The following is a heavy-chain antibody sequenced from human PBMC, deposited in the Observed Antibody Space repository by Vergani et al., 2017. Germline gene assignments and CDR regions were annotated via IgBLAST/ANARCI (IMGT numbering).Heavy chain of an antibody. CDR2: IIPIFGTA. CDR1: GGTFSSYA. Sequence: QVQLVQSGAEVKKPGASVKVSCKASGGTFSSYAISWVRQAPGQGLEWMGRIIPIFGTANYAQKFQGRVTITADESTSTAYMELSSLRSEDTAVYYCARDLAGGFGGLLTTVTTLGDDWGQGTLVTVSS. CDR3: ARDLAGGFGGLLTTVTTLGDD. J-gene: IGHJ4*02. D-gene: IGHD4-17*01. V-gene: IGHV1-69*13.